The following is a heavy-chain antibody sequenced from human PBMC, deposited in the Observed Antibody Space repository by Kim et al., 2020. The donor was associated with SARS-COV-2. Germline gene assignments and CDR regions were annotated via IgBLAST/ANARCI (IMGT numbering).Heavy chain of an antibody. CDR1: GFTFSSYA. J-gene: IGHJ5*02. Sequence: GGSLRLSCAASGFTFSSYAMSWVRQAPGKGLEWVSAISGSGGSTYYADSVKGRFTISRDNSKNTLYLQMNSLRAEDTAVYYCAKDQHCSSTSCSSATIYNWFDPWGQGTLVTVSS. V-gene: IGHV3-23*01. D-gene: IGHD2-2*01. CDR3: AKDQHCSSTSCSSATIYNWFDP. CDR2: ISGSGGST.